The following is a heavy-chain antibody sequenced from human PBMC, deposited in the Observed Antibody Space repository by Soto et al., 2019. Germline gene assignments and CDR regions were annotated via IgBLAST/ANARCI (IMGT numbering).Heavy chain of an antibody. CDR3: ARAALGYCSSTSCPTRYYYYGMDV. CDR2: INPNSGGT. D-gene: IGHD2-2*01. J-gene: IGHJ6*02. CDR1: GYSFTCYY. Sequence: XSVKVSCEGSGYSFTCYYMHWVRQAPGQGLEWVGWINPNSGGTNYAQKFQGRVTMTRDTSISTAYMELSRLRSDDTAVYYCARAALGYCSSTSCPTRYYYYGMDVWGHGTTVTVSS. V-gene: IGHV1-2*02.